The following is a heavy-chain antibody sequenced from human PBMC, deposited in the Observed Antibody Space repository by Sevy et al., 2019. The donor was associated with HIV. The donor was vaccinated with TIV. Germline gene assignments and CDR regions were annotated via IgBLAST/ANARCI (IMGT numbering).Heavy chain of an antibody. CDR3: ARDWRIGGDIVVSLSTYDAFDV. J-gene: IGHJ3*01. CDR2: ITTYSGDT. Sequence: ASVKVSCKASGYSFSNYGISWVRQAPGQGLEWMGWITTYSGDTKYAQKFQDRVTMTTDTSTSSAYMELRSLGQDDSAVYYCARDWRIGGDIVVSLSTYDAFDVWGQGTTVTVSS. CDR1: GYSFSNYG. D-gene: IGHD2-2*01. V-gene: IGHV1-18*04.